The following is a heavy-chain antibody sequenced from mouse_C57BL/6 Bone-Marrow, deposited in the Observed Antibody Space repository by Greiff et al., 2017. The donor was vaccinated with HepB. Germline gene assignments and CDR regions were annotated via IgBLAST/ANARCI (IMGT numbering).Heavy chain of an antibody. J-gene: IGHJ3*01. CDR2: LSDGGSST. CDR3: ARVDSNYPWFAY. V-gene: IGHV5-4*01. CDR1: GFTFSSYA. D-gene: IGHD2-5*01. Sequence: EVQLVESGGGLVKPGGSLKLSCAASGFTFSSYAMSWVRQTPEKRLEWVATLSDGGSSTYYPDNVKGRFTLSIDNAKTHLYLQMSHRKSEDTAMYYCARVDSNYPWFAYWGQGTLVTVSA.